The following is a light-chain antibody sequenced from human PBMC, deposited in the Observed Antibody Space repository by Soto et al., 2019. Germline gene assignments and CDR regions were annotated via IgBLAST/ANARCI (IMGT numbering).Light chain of an antibody. J-gene: IGKJ4*02. CDR2: AAS. CDR3: QQARTFPFM. V-gene: IGKV1-12*01. Sequence: DIQMTQSPSSLAASVGDRVTITCRASQLISSWLVWYQQKPGHAPKLLIYAASNLQSRVTSRFSGNATGTEFTLSISRLQPDDFSNFYCQQARTFPFMFGGGTGVLIK. CDR1: QLISSW.